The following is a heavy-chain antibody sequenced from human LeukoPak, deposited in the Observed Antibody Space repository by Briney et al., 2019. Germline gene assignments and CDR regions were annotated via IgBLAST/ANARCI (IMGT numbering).Heavy chain of an antibody. D-gene: IGHD2-2*01. CDR2: IYHSGTT. CDR1: GYSISSGYY. CDR3: ARQRHIVAVPGSFDI. V-gene: IGHV4-38-2*01. Sequence: SETLSLTCAVSGYSISSGYYWGWVRQPPGKGLEWIGNIYHSGTTYYNPSLKSRVTISVDTSKNQFSLKLTSVTAADTAVYYCARQRHIVAVPGSFDIRGQGTMVTVSS. J-gene: IGHJ3*02.